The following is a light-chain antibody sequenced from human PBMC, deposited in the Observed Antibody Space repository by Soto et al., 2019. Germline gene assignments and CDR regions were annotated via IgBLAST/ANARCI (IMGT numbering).Light chain of an antibody. CDR2: KAS. V-gene: IGKV1-5*03. J-gene: IGKJ1*01. CDR3: QQYNSYWT. CDR1: QSISSW. Sequence: DIQMTQSPSTLSASVGYRFTITCRASQSISSWLAWYQQKPGKAPKLLIYKASSLESGVPSRFSGSGSGTEFTLNISSLQPDDFATYYCQQYNSYWTFGQGTQ.